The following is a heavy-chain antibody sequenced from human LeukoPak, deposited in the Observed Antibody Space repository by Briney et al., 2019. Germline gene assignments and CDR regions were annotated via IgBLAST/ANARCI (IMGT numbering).Heavy chain of an antibody. V-gene: IGHV3-53*01. CDR3: SRAPAWDLLYYN. J-gene: IGHJ4*02. Sequence: GGSLRLSCAASGLDVSGDYLSWVRQAPGKGLEWVSFFYKYDTYYADSVRGRFTISRDNSKDTFYLQMNSLRVDDTVVYFCSRAPAWDLLYYNWGQGTRVTVSS. CDR1: GLDVSGDY. CDR2: FYKYDT. D-gene: IGHD1-26*01.